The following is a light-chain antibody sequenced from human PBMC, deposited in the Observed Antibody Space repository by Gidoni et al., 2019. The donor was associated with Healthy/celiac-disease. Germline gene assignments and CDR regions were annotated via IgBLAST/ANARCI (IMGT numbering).Light chain of an antibody. CDR1: SSNIGSNT. CDR2: SNN. CDR3: AAWDDSLNGRV. J-gene: IGLJ3*02. V-gene: IGLV1-44*01. Sequence: QSVLTQPPSPSGTPGQGVTISCSGSSSNIGSNTVNWYQQLPGTAPKLRIYSNNQRPSGVPDRFSGAKSGTSASLAISGLQSEDEADYYCAAWDDSLNGRVFGGGTKLTVL.